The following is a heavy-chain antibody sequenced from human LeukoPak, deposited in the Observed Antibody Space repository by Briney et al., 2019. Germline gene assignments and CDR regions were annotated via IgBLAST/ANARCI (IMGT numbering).Heavy chain of an antibody. D-gene: IGHD6-6*01. CDR1: GFTFSTYA. Sequence: PGGSLRLSCAASGFTFSTYAMSWVRQPPGKGLEWVSGISDSGGSTYYADSVKGRFTISRDNSKNTLHLQMNSLRAEDTAVYYCAKGSAAGRPYYFDYWGQGTLVTVSS. J-gene: IGHJ4*02. V-gene: IGHV3-23*01. CDR2: ISDSGGST. CDR3: AKGSAAGRPYYFDY.